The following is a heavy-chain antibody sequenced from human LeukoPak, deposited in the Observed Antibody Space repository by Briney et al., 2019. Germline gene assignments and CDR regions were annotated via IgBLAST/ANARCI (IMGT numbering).Heavy chain of an antibody. CDR3: ARDIPSGFYTPDY. CDR2: IETDGDER. Sequence: GGFLRLSCVASGFTFSDYWMSWVRQAPGMGLEWVANIETDGDERNYADSVKGRFTISRDNAKNSLYLQMNSLGDEDTAVYYCARDIPSGFYTPDYWGQGTLVTVSS. CDR1: GFTFSDYW. D-gene: IGHD5-12*01. V-gene: IGHV3-7*01. J-gene: IGHJ4*02.